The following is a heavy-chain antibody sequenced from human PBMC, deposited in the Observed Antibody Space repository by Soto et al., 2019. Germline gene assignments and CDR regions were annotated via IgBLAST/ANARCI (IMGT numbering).Heavy chain of an antibody. J-gene: IGHJ6*02. V-gene: IGHV4-30-4*01. CDR3: ARDRRIVVVPAASDPYYYYGMDV. D-gene: IGHD2-2*01. CDR1: GGSISSGDYY. Sequence: QVQLQESGPGLVKPSQTLSLTCTVSGGSISSGDYYWSWIRQPPGKGLEWIGYIYYSGSTYYNPSLKSRVTISVDTSKNQFSLKLSSVTAADTAVYYCARDRRIVVVPAASDPYYYYGMDVWGQGTTVTVSS. CDR2: IYYSGST.